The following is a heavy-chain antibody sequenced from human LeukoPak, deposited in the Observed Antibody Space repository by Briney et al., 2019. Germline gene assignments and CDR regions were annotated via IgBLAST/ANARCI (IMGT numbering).Heavy chain of an antibody. V-gene: IGHV1-8*03. J-gene: IGHJ5*02. CDR2: MNPNSGNT. CDR3: ARGRVGPSRRTGTMVWFDP. Sequence: ASVKVSCKASGYTFTGYYMHWVRQAPGQGLEWMGWMNPNSGNTGYAQKFQGRVTITRNTSISTAYMELSSLRSEDTAFYYCARGRVGPSRRTGTMVWFDPWGQGTLVTVSS. D-gene: IGHD1-7*01. CDR1: GYTFTGYY.